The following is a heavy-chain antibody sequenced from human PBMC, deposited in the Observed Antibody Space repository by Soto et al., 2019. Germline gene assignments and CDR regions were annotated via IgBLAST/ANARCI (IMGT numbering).Heavy chain of an antibody. CDR2: INPSGGST. V-gene: IGHV1-46*01. CDR3: ARDSDVIAARPIALGWFDP. Sequence: ASVKVSCKASGYTFTSYYMRWVRQAPGQGLEWMGIINPSGGSTSYAQKFQGRVTMTRDTSTSTVYMELSSLRSEDTAVYYCARDSDVIAARPIALGWFDPWGQGTLVTVSS. J-gene: IGHJ5*02. D-gene: IGHD6-6*01. CDR1: GYTFTSYY.